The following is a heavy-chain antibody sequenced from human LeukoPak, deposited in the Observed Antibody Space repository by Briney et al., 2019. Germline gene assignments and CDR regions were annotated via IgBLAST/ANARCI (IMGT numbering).Heavy chain of an antibody. Sequence: GASVKVSCKASGYTFSGYYMHWVRQAPGQGLEWMGWINPNSGGTNYAQKFQGRVTMTRDTSISTAYMELSRLRSDDAAVYYCARSGYCSSTSCLDYWGQGTLVTVSS. CDR2: INPNSGGT. CDR3: ARSGYCSSTSCLDY. V-gene: IGHV1-2*02. CDR1: GYTFSGYY. J-gene: IGHJ4*02. D-gene: IGHD2-2*01.